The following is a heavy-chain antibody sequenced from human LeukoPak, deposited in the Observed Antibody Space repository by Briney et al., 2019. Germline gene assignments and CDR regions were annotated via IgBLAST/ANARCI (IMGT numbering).Heavy chain of an antibody. CDR2: INTDGSST. V-gene: IGHV3-74*01. CDR3: ATQQRYGLDV. CDR1: GFTFSSFW. D-gene: IGHD6-13*01. J-gene: IGHJ6*02. Sequence: GGSLRLSCAASGFTFSSFWLHWVRQAPGTGLVWVSRINTDGSSTNYADSVKGRFTISRDNAKNTLYLQMNSQRAEDTAVYYCATQQRYGLDVWGQGTTVTVSS.